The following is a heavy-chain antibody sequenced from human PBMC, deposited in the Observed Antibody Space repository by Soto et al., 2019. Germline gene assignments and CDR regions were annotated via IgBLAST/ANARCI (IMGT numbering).Heavy chain of an antibody. Sequence: SETLSLTCTVPGGSISGYYWIWMRQPPGKGLEWIGYIYNSGSTNYNPALKSRVTISVDTSKNQFSLKLSSVTAADTAVYYCAESPYGDYVTFAYWGQGTLVTVSS. CDR3: AESPYGDYVTFAY. V-gene: IGHV4-59*08. CDR2: IYNSGST. D-gene: IGHD4-17*01. J-gene: IGHJ4*02. CDR1: GGSISGYY.